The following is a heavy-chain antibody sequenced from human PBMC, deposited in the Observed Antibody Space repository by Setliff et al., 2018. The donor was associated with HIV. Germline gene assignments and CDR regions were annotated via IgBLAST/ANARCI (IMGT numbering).Heavy chain of an antibody. CDR3: ARERDGYNYFDY. D-gene: IGHD5-12*01. V-gene: IGHV4-59*11. J-gene: IGHJ4*02. CDR2: IYYSGST. CDR1: GGTISSHY. Sequence: SETLSLTCTVSGGTISSHYWSWIRQPPGKGLEWIGYIYYSGSTNYNPSLKSRVTISGDTSKNQFSLKLSSVTAADTAVYYCARERDGYNYFDYWGQGTLVTVSS.